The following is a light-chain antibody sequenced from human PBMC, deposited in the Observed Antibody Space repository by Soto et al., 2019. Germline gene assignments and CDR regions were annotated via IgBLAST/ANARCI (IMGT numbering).Light chain of an antibody. Sequence: DIQMTHSPSTLSAFVGDRVTITFRASQGIRDDLGWYQQKAGEAPKRLIYAASSLHSGVPSRFSGSGSGTEFTLTISSLQPEDFATYYCQQYGSSGTFGQGTKVDI. CDR2: AAS. CDR1: QGIRDD. CDR3: QQYGSSGT. V-gene: IGKV1-17*01. J-gene: IGKJ1*01.